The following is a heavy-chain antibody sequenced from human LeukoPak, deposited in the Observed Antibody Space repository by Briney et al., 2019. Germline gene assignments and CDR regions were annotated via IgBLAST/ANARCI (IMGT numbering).Heavy chain of an antibody. V-gene: IGHV3-23*01. Sequence: GGSLRLSCAASGFTFSSYAMSWVRLAPGKGLAWVSVISGSGGSTYYADSVKGRFTVSRDNSKNTLYLQMNSLRAEDTAVYYCAKGQDSSTWYLFDYWGQGTLVTVSS. CDR1: GFTFSSYA. D-gene: IGHD6-13*01. CDR2: ISGSGGST. J-gene: IGHJ4*02. CDR3: AKGQDSSTWYLFDY.